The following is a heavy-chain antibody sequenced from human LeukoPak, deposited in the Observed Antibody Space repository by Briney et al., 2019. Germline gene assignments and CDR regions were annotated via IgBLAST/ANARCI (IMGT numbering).Heavy chain of an antibody. J-gene: IGHJ4*02. V-gene: IGHV3-15*01. CDR2: IKSKTSGGTT. D-gene: IGHD4-17*01. CDR1: GFTFSSAW. CDR3: TTGPYGDFYFDC. Sequence: PGGSLRLSCAASGFTFSSAWMIWVRQAPGKGLEWVCRIKSKTSGGTTDFAASVKGRFTISRDDSKNTLYLQMNSLKTEDTAVYYCTTGPYGDFYFDCWGQGTLVTVSS.